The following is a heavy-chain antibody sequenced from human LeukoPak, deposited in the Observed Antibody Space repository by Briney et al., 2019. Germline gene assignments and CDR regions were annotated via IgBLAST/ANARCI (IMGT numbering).Heavy chain of an antibody. CDR1: GFAFSGYW. Sequence: TGGSLRLSCAASGFAFSGYWIYWVRQAPGKVLVWLSGINRDGSSTRYADSVKGRFSISRDNAKSTLYMQMNSLRAEDTAVYYCATYNWNYEADYWGQGTLVTVSS. D-gene: IGHD1-7*01. CDR3: ATYNWNYEADY. V-gene: IGHV3-74*01. J-gene: IGHJ4*02. CDR2: INRDGSST.